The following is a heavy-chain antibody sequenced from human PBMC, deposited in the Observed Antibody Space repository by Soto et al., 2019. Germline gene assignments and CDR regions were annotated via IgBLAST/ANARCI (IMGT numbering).Heavy chain of an antibody. Sequence: GGSLRLSCAASGFTFSSYGMHWVRQAPGKGLEWVAVISYDGSNKYYADSVKGRFTISRDNSKNTLYLQMNSLRAEDTAVYYCAKSTFGYDSSGRTLLDYWGQGTLVTVSS. CDR3: AKSTFGYDSSGRTLLDY. J-gene: IGHJ4*02. CDR1: GFTFSSYG. V-gene: IGHV3-30*18. CDR2: ISYDGSNK. D-gene: IGHD3-22*01.